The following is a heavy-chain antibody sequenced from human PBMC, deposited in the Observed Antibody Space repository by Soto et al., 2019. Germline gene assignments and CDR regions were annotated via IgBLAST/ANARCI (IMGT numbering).Heavy chain of an antibody. D-gene: IGHD3-10*01. J-gene: IGHJ5*02. CDR3: ASLGEYYYGSGSYYGLDP. Sequence: WETLSLTCTVSGGSISSYYWSWIRQPPGKGLEWIGYIYYSGSTNYNPSLKSRVTISVDTSKNQFSLKLSSVTAADTAVYYCASLGEYYYGSGSYYGLDPWGQGTLVTVSS. CDR2: IYYSGST. V-gene: IGHV4-59*08. CDR1: GGSISSYY.